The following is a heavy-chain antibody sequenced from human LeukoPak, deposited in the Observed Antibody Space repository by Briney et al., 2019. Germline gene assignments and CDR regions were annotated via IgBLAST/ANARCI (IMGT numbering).Heavy chain of an antibody. J-gene: IGHJ4*01. CDR1: GFTFSDYE. CDR2: ISGSGYTI. D-gene: IGHD6-13*01. CDR3: VREAAAALD. V-gene: IGHV3-48*03. Sequence: GGSLRLSCAASGFTFSDYEMNWVRQAPGKGLEWVAYISGSGYTIHYADSVKGRFTISRDNAKNSLSLQMNTLRDEDSAAYYCVREAAAALDWGHGTLVTVSS.